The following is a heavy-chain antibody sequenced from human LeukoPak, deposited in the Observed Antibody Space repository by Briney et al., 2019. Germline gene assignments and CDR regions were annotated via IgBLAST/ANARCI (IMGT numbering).Heavy chain of an antibody. J-gene: IGHJ3*02. V-gene: IGHV3-30-3*01. CDR3: ASGHLSSLFDI. CDR1: GFTFSNYA. CDR2: ISYDGTNK. D-gene: IGHD6-6*01. Sequence: PGRSLRLSCAASGFTFSNYAMHWVRQTPGKGLEWVAVISYDGTNKYYADSVKGRLTISRDNSKNTLSLQMNSLRTEDTAVYYCASGHLSSLFDIWGQGTMVTVSS.